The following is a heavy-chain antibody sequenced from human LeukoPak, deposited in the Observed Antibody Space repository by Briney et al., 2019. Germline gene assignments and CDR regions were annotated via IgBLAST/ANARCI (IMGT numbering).Heavy chain of an antibody. V-gene: IGHV4-59*08. Sequence: SETLSLTCTVSGGSISSYYWSWIRQPPGKGLEWIGYIYYSGSTYYSPSLMSRVTISVDTSKNQFSLKLNSLTAADTAVYFCARGPIGAVAGPLRFDPWGQGTLVTVSS. CDR3: ARGPIGAVAGPLRFDP. D-gene: IGHD6-19*01. CDR1: GGSISSYY. J-gene: IGHJ5*02. CDR2: IYYSGST.